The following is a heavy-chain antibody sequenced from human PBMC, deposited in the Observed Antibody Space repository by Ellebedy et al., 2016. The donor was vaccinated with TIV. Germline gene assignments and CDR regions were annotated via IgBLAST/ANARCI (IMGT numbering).Heavy chain of an antibody. CDR1: GYTFTSYD. V-gene: IGHV1-8*01. J-gene: IGHJ6*02. CDR3: ARDLDAYYYYGMDV. CDR2: MNPNSGNT. Sequence: AASVKVSCKASGYTFTSYDINWVRQATGQGLAWMGWMNPNSGNTGYAQKFQGRVTMTRNTSISTAYMELSSLRSEDTAVYYCARDLDAYYYYGMDVWGQGTTVTVSS.